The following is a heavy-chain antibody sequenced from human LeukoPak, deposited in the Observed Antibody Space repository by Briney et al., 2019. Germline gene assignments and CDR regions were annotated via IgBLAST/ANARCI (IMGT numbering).Heavy chain of an antibody. CDR1: GFTFSSYA. Sequence: GRSLRLSCAASGFTFSSYAMHWVRQAPGKGLEWVAVISYDGSNKYYADSVKGRFTISRDNSKNTLYLQMNSLRAEDTAVYYCARDRRESGRFGESIYYYYGMDVWGQGTTVTVSS. V-gene: IGHV3-30-3*01. CDR3: ARDRRESGRFGESIYYYYGMDV. D-gene: IGHD3-10*01. CDR2: ISYDGSNK. J-gene: IGHJ6*02.